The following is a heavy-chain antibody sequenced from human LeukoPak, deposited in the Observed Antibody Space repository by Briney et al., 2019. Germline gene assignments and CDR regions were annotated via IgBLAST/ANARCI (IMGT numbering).Heavy chain of an antibody. CDR1: GFTFSGYS. J-gene: IGHJ4*02. D-gene: IGHD2-15*01. Sequence: GGSLRLSCAASGFTFSGYSMNWVRQAPGKGLEWVSSISSSSIYIYYADSVKGRFTISRDNSKNTLYLQMNSLRAEDTAVYYCAKEARYCSGGSCYGCDYWGQGTLVTVSS. CDR3: AKEARYCSGGSCYGCDY. V-gene: IGHV3-21*01. CDR2: ISSSSIYI.